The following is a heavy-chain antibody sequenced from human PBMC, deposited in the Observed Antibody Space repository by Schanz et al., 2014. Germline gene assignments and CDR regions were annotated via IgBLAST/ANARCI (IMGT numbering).Heavy chain of an antibody. CDR2: ISRSTPDI. D-gene: IGHD3-16*01. Sequence: EVQLVESGGGLVQPGGSLRLSCTASGFTFSSYSMNWVRQAPGKRLEWVSYISRSTPDIYYADSVKGRFTMSRDNAKSPGFQQMNSQRAEGAAGYYCVRDSFYAFDYWGQGTLVTVSS. CDR3: VRDSFYAFDY. CDR1: GFTFSSYS. J-gene: IGHJ4*02. V-gene: IGHV3-48*01.